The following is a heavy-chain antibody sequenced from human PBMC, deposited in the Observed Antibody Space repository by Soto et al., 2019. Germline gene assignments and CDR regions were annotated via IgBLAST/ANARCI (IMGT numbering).Heavy chain of an antibody. J-gene: IGHJ6*02. V-gene: IGHV5-51*01. CDR1: GYSFTSYW. CDR3: ARGAPVGYSNYYYYYYGMDV. Sequence: GESLKISCKGSGYSFTSYWIGWVRQMPGKGLEWMGIIYPGDSDTRYSPSFQGQVTISADKSISTAYLQWSSLKASDTAMYYCARGAPVGYSNYYYYYYGMDVWGQGTTVTVSS. CDR2: IYPGDSDT. D-gene: IGHD6-13*01.